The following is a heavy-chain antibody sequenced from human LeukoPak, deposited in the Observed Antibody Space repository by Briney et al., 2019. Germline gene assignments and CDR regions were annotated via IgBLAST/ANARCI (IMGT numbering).Heavy chain of an antibody. V-gene: IGHV1-18*01. Sequence: ATVKVSCKASGCTFTSYGISWVRQAPGQGLEWMGWISAYNGNTNYAQKLQGRVTMTTDTSTSTAYMELRSLRSDDTAVYYCARRAYCGGDCLGHWGQGTLVTVSS. CDR2: ISAYNGNT. J-gene: IGHJ4*02. D-gene: IGHD2-21*02. CDR1: GCTFTSYG. CDR3: ARRAYCGGDCLGH.